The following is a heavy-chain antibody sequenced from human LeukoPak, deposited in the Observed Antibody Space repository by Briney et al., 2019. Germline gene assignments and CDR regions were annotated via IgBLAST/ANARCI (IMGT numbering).Heavy chain of an antibody. CDR1: GYPFTSYW. Sequence: GESLKISCKGSGYPFTSYWIGWVRQMPGKGLEWMGIIYPRDSDTRYSPSFQGQVTISADRSTSTAYLHSLSLKSSFPAMYYCAIAVSGLFSFYRWGQVTLVTVSS. J-gene: IGHJ5*02. CDR2: IYPRDSDT. V-gene: IGHV5-51*01. D-gene: IGHD6-19*01. CDR3: AIAVSGLFSFYR.